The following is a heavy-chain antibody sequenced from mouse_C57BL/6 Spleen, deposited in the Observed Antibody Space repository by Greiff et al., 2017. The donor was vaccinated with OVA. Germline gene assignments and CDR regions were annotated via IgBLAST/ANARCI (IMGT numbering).Heavy chain of an antibody. CDR1: GFSLPSYG. CDR2: IWSDGST. V-gene: IGHV2-6-1*01. D-gene: IGHD2-3*01. Sequence: VKLMESGPGLVAPSQSLSITCTVSGFSLPSYGVHWVRQPPGKGLEWLVVIWSDGSTTYNSALKSRLSISKDNSKSQVFLKMNSLQTDDTAMYYCARQDYDGYYGFAYWGQGTLVTVSA. CDR3: ARQDYDGYYGFAY. J-gene: IGHJ3*01.